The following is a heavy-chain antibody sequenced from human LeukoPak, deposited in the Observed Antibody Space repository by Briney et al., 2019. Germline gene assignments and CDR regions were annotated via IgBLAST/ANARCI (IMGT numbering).Heavy chain of an antibody. J-gene: IGHJ1*01. D-gene: IGHD6-19*01. Sequence: SETLSLTCAVYGGSFSGYYWSWIRQPPGKGLEWIGEINHSGSTNYNPSLKGRVTISVDTSKNQFSLKLSSVTAADTAVYYCARGAVAGAEYFQHWGQGTLVTVSS. CDR2: INHSGST. CDR1: GGSFSGYY. V-gene: IGHV4-34*01. CDR3: ARGAVAGAEYFQH.